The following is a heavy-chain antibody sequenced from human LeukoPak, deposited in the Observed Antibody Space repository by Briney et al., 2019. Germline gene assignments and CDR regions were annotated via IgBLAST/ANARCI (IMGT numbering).Heavy chain of an antibody. CDR3: ARWATAGYFNAFDI. CDR2: IYYSGST. Sequence: SETLSLTCTVSGGSISSYYWSWIRQPPGKGLEWIGYIYYSGSTNYNPSLKSRVTISVDTSKNRFSLKLSSVTAADTAVYYCARWATAGYFNAFDIWGQGTMVTVSS. J-gene: IGHJ3*02. V-gene: IGHV4-59*08. CDR1: GGSISSYY. D-gene: IGHD2-21*01.